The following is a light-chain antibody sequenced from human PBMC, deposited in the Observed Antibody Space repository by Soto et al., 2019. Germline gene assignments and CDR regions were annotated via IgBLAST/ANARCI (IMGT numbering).Light chain of an antibody. J-gene: IGLJ2*01. Sequence: QLVLTQPPSASASLGASVTLTCTLSSGYSNYKVDWYQQRPGKGPRFVMRVGTGGIVGSKGDGIPDRFSVLGSGLNRYLTIKNIQEEDGSGYPCGASHGSGSNFVYLVFGGGTKLTVL. CDR3: GASHGSGSNFVYLV. V-gene: IGLV9-49*01. CDR1: SGYSNYK. CDR2: VGTGGIVG.